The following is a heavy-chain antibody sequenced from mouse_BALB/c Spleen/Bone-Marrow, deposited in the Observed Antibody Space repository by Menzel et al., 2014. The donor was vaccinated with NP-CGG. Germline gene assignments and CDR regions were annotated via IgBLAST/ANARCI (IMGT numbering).Heavy chain of an antibody. CDR1: GFTFTDYY. Sequence: EVKVEESGGGLVQPGGSLRLSCATSGFTFTDYYMSWVRQPPGKALEWLGFIRNQANGYTTEYSASVKGRFTISSDNSQSILYLQMNTLRAEDSATYYCARDNYYGYHWYFDVWGAGTTVTVSS. CDR3: ARDNYYGYHWYFDV. J-gene: IGHJ1*01. CDR2: IRNQANGYTT. V-gene: IGHV7-3*02. D-gene: IGHD1-2*01.